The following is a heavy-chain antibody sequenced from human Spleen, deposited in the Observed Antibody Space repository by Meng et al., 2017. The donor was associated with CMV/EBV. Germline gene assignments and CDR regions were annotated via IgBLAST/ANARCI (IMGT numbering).Heavy chain of an antibody. CDR3: ARVDYNTDGGDY. D-gene: IGHD4-11*01. J-gene: IGHJ4*02. Sequence: ASVKVSCKASGNTFTSYYMHWVRQAPGQGLEWMGIIDPSGVSTTYAQKFQGRVTMTRDTSTSTVYMELRSLRSEDTAVYYCARVDYNTDGGDYWGQGTLVTVSS. CDR2: IDPSGVST. V-gene: IGHV1-46*01. CDR1: GNTFTSYY.